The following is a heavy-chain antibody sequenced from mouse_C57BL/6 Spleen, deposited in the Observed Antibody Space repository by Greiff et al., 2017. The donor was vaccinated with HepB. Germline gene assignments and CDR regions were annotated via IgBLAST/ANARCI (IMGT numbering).Heavy chain of an antibody. CDR3: TSRRFDY. V-gene: IGHV1-15*01. CDR1: GYTFTDYE. CDR2: IDPETGGT. J-gene: IGHJ2*01. Sequence: VQLQESGAELVRPGASVTLSCKASGYTFTDYEMHWVKQTPVHGLEWIGAIDPETGGTAYNQKFKGKAILTADKSSSTAYMELRSLTSEDSAVYYCTSRRFDYWGQGTTLTVSS.